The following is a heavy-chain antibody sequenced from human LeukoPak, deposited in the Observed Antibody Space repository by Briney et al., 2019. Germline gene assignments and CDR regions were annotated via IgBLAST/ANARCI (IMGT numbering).Heavy chain of an antibody. CDR2: IIPIFGTA. Sequence: SVKVSCKASGGTLSSYAINWVRQAPGQGLEWMGGIIPIFGTAKYAQKFQGRVTITADKSTSTAYMELSSLRSEDTAVYYCARGSSGWYWSNFDFDYWGQGTLVTVSS. J-gene: IGHJ4*02. V-gene: IGHV1-69*06. D-gene: IGHD6-19*01. CDR3: ARGSSGWYWSNFDFDY. CDR1: GGTLSSYA.